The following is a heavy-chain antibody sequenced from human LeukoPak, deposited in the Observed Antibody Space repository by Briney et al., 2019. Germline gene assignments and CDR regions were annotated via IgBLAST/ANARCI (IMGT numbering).Heavy chain of an antibody. Sequence: GGSLRLSCAASGFTFDDYAMHWVRQAPGKGLELVSLISWDGGSTYYADSVKGRFTISRDNSKTSLYLQMNSLRAEDTALYYCAKSSSEGYYMDVWGKGTTVTVSS. CDR3: AKSSSEGYYMDV. D-gene: IGHD6-25*01. CDR1: GFTFDDYA. V-gene: IGHV3-43D*03. CDR2: ISWDGGST. J-gene: IGHJ6*03.